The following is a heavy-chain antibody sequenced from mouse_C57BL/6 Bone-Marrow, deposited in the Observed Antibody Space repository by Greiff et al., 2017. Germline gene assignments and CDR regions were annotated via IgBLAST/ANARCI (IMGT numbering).Heavy chain of an antibody. Sequence: QVQLQQPGAELVRPGSSVKLSCKASGYTFTSYWMHWVKQRPIQGLEWIGNIDPSDSETHYNQKFKDKATLTVDKSSSTAYMQLSSLTSEDSAVYYCARRGHSNYPDYWGQGTTLTVSS. CDR2: IDPSDSET. CDR1: GYTFTSYW. J-gene: IGHJ2*01. CDR3: ARRGHSNYPDY. V-gene: IGHV1-52*01. D-gene: IGHD2-5*01.